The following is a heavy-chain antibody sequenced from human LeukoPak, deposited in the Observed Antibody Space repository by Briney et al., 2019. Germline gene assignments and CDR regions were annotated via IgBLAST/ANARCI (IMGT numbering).Heavy chain of an antibody. CDR2: ISAIGGTT. CDR1: GFTFSNYD. D-gene: IGHD6-13*01. J-gene: IGHJ4*02. V-gene: IGHV3-23*01. CDR3: AKDNTGLYSSSWYHDY. Sequence: PGGSLRLSCAASGFTFSNYDMSWVRQAPGKGLEWVSVISAIGGTTYYADSVKGRFTISRDNSKNTLYLQMNSLRAEDTAVYYCAKDNTGLYSSSWYHDYWGQGTPVTVSS.